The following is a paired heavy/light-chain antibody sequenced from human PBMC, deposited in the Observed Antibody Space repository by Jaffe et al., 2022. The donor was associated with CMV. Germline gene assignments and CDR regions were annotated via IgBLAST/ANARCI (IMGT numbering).Light chain of an antibody. Sequence: SSELTQDPAVSVALGQTVRITCQGDSLRNYHANWYQQKPGQAPVLVIYGKDNRPSGIPDRFSGSGSGDTTSLTITGAQAEDEADYHCNSRDSSGNHWVFGGGTKLTVL. CDR2: GKD. V-gene: IGLV3-19*01. CDR3: NSRDSSGNHWV. CDR1: SLRNYH. J-gene: IGLJ3*02.
Heavy chain of an antibody. V-gene: IGHV4-59*01. CDR3: ARGVSTPQTGTADS. Sequence: QVHLQESGPGLVKPSETLSLTCAVSGGSIRSYYWSWIRQSPGKGLEWIGYIYYSGSTNYNPSLKSRVTISVATSKNQLSLKLNSVTAADTAVYYCARGVSTPQTGTADSWGQGTRVTVSS. D-gene: IGHD1-7*01. J-gene: IGHJ4*02. CDR2: IYYSGST. CDR1: GGSIRSYY.